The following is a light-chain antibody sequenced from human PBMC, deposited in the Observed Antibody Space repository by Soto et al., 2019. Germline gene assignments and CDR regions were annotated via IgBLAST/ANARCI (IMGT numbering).Light chain of an antibody. V-gene: IGLV2-14*03. CDR2: EVS. Sequence: QSVLTQPASVSGSPGQSITLSCTGTSSDVGAYDYVSWYQQHPDKAPKLMIYEVSNRPSGVSNRFSGSKSVNTATLTISGLQADDEADYYCSSYTSSSTRVFGTGTKVTV. CDR1: SSDVGAYDY. J-gene: IGLJ1*01. CDR3: SSYTSSSTRV.